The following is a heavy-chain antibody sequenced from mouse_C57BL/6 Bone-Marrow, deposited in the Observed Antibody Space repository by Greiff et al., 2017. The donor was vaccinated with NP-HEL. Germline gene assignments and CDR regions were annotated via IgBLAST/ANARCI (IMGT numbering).Heavy chain of an antibody. D-gene: IGHD1-1*01. Sequence: EVQLVESGGDLVKPGGSLKLSCAASGFTFSSYGMSWVRQTPDKRLEWVATISSGGSYTYYPDSVKGRFTISRDNAKNTLYLQMSSLKSEDTAMYYCARQRSGYFDYRGQGTTLTVSS. CDR3: ARQRSGYFDY. V-gene: IGHV5-6*01. J-gene: IGHJ2*01. CDR1: GFTFSSYG. CDR2: ISSGGSYT.